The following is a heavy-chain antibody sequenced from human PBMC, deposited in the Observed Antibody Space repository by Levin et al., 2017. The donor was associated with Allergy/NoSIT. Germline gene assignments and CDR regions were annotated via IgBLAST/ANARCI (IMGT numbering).Heavy chain of an antibody. V-gene: IGHV5-51*01. CDR2: IYPGDSDT. Sequence: PGGSLRLSCKGSGYSFTSYWIGWVRQMPGKGLEWMGIIYPGDSDTRYSPSFQGQVTISADKSISTAYLQWSSLKASDTAMYYCARLRKITMVQDNWFDPWGQGTLVTVSS. CDR3: ARLRKITMVQDNWFDP. D-gene: IGHD3-10*01. CDR1: GYSFTSYW. J-gene: IGHJ5*02.